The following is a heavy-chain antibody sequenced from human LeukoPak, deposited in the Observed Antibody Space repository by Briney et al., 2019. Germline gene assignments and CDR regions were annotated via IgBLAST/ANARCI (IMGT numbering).Heavy chain of an antibody. Sequence: SVKVSCKASGDTLNNDDITWVRQAPGQGLEWMGRIVPIVEITDYAEDFQGRVTITADKSTNTFYMQLTSLMSNDTAIYYCARGNYGDPNWFDPWGPGTLVTVSS. CDR1: GDTLNNDD. CDR3: ARGNYGDPNWFDP. D-gene: IGHD4-17*01. V-gene: IGHV1-69*04. CDR2: IVPIVEIT. J-gene: IGHJ5*02.